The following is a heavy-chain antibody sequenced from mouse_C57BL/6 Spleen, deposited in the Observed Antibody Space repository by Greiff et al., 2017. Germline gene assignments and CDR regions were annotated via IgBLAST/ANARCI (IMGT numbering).Heavy chain of an antibody. CDR3: ARGGTGIYAMDD. CDR1: GYAFSSYW. CDR2: IYPGDGDT. V-gene: IGHV1-80*01. D-gene: IGHD4-1*01. Sequence: QVQLQQSGAELVKPGASVTISCKASGYAFSSYWMNWVRQRPGKGLEWMGQIYPGDGDTNYNGKFKGKATLTADKSSSTAYMQLSSLTSEDSAVYFCARGGTGIYAMDDWGQGTSVTVSS. J-gene: IGHJ4*01.